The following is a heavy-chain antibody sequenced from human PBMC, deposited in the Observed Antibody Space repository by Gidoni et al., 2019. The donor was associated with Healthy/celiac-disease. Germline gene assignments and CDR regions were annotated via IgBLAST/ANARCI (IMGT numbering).Heavy chain of an antibody. Sequence: VQLVESGGGVVPPGRSLRLSCAASGFTFSSYGRHGVGQAPGKGRGWVAVISYDGSNKYYADSVKGRFTISRDNSKNTRYRQMNSLRAEDTAVYYCAKGAFYDYSSQGFDPWGQGTLVTVSS. J-gene: IGHJ5*02. CDR1: GFTFSSYG. D-gene: IGHD4-4*01. CDR2: ISYDGSNK. CDR3: AKGAFYDYSSQGFDP. V-gene: IGHV3-30*18.